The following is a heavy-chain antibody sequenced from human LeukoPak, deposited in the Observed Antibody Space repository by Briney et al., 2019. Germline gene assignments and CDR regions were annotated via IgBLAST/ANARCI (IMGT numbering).Heavy chain of an antibody. CDR1: GFTFGDYA. V-gene: IGHV3-49*03. CDR2: IRNKAYGGTT. Sequence: PGGSLRLSCTGSGFTFGDYAMSWFRQAPGKGLEWVGFIRNKAYGGTTEYAASVKGIFTISRDDSKSIVYLQMNSVKTEDTAVYYCTRGGRRGGWYQLGIDYWGQGTLVTVSS. D-gene: IGHD6-19*01. J-gene: IGHJ4*02. CDR3: TRGGRRGGWYQLGIDY.